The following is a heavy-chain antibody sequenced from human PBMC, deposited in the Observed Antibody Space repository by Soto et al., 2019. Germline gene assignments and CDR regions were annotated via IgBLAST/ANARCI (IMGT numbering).Heavy chain of an antibody. V-gene: IGHV4-34*01. Sequence: PSETLSLTCAVYGGSFSGYYWSWIRQPPGKGLEWIGEINHSGSTNYNPSLKSRVTISVDTSKNQFSLKLSSVTAADTAVYYCARDRITMVPGVIITKYYYGMDVWGQGTTVTVSS. CDR3: ARDRITMVPGVIITKYYYGMDV. D-gene: IGHD3-10*01. J-gene: IGHJ6*02. CDR1: GGSFSGYY. CDR2: INHSGST.